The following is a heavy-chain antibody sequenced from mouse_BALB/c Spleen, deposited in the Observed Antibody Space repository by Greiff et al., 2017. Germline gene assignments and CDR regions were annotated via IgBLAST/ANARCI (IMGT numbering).Heavy chain of an antibody. CDR1: GDSITSGY. CDR2: ISYSGST. Sequence: EVQLQQSGPSLVKPSQTLSLTCSVTGDSITSGYWNWIRKFPGNKLEYMGYISYSGSTYYNPSLKSRLSITRDTSKNQYYLQLNSVTTEDTATYYCARMRGTTAYFDVWGAGTTVTVSS. V-gene: IGHV3-8*02. D-gene: IGHD1-2*01. CDR3: ARMRGTTAYFDV. J-gene: IGHJ1*01.